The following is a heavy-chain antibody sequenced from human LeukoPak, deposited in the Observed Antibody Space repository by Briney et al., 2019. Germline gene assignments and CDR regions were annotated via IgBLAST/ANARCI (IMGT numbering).Heavy chain of an antibody. CDR2: IESESVGGAI. J-gene: IGHJ4*02. D-gene: IGHD3-22*01. V-gene: IGHV3-15*04. Sequence: PGGSLRLSCVVSGFTFSNAWMTWVRQAPGKGLEWVGRIESESVGGAIDYAAPVKGRFTISRDDSRNTVYLQMNSLKTEDTAFYYCTTTYHYDTTGYSSYYWGQGTLVTVSS. CDR3: TTTYHYDTTGYSSYY. CDR1: GFTFSNAW.